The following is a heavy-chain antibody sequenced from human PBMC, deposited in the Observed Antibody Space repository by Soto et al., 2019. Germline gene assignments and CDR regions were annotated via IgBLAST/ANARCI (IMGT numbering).Heavy chain of an antibody. D-gene: IGHD6-19*01. CDR2: IYWNGDK. V-gene: IGHV2-5*01. Sequence: SGPTLVNPTQTLTLTFTFSGFSLSTSGVGVGWIRQSPGKALQWLALIYWNGDKRYNPSLKTRLTITKDTSKNQVVLTLTNMDPVDTATYYCAHRPSGWFLFDYWGQGTLVTVSS. CDR1: GFSLSTSGVG. J-gene: IGHJ4*02. CDR3: AHRPSGWFLFDY.